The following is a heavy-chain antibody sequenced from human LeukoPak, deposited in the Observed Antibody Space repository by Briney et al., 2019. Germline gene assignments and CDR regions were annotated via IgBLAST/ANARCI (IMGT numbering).Heavy chain of an antibody. Sequence: ASVKISCKASGYTFTNYYMHWVRQAPGQGLEGMGWMNPNSGNTGYAQKFQGRVTITRNTSISTAYMELSSPRSEDTAVYYCARAQLGTPYYFDYWGQGTLVTVSS. CDR2: MNPNSGNT. CDR3: ARAQLGTPYYFDY. D-gene: IGHD7-27*01. CDR1: GYTFTNYY. V-gene: IGHV1-8*03. J-gene: IGHJ4*02.